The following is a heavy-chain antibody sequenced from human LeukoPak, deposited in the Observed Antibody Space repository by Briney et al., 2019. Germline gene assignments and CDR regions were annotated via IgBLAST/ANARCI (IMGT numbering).Heavy chain of an antibody. Sequence: GGSLRLSCAASGFTFSDYYMSWIRQAPGKGLEWVSYITSSGSTIYYADSVKGRFTISRDNAKNSLYLQMNSLRAEGTAVYYCARDLDDSYYFDYWGQGTLVTVSS. V-gene: IGHV3-11*01. CDR3: ARDLDDSYYFDY. J-gene: IGHJ4*02. CDR2: ITSSGSTI. D-gene: IGHD3-3*01. CDR1: GFTFSDYY.